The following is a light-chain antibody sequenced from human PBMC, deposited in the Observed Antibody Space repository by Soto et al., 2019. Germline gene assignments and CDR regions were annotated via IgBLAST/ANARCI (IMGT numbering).Light chain of an antibody. Sequence: EIGLTQSPGTLSLSPGERATLSCRASQSVSSSYLAWYQQKPGQAPRLLIYAASSRATGIPDRFSGSGSGTDFTLTISRLEPEDFAVYYCQQYGSSPRTFGQGTKVEI. J-gene: IGKJ1*01. V-gene: IGKV3-20*01. CDR1: QSVSSSY. CDR3: QQYGSSPRT. CDR2: AAS.